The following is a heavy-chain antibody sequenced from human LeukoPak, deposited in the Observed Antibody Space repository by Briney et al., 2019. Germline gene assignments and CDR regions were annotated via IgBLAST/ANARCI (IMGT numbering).Heavy chain of an antibody. V-gene: IGHV4-30-2*01. CDR1: GGSISSDGYS. D-gene: IGHD4-23*01. Sequence: PSETLSLTCTVSGGSISSDGYSWNWIRQPPGKGLEWIRYIYHSGSTYYNPSLKSRVTISVDRSKNQFSLKLSSVTAADTAVYYCARGFVVGYGGNSDYFDYWGQGTLVTVSS. CDR3: ARGFVVGYGGNSDYFDY. CDR2: IYHSGST. J-gene: IGHJ4*02.